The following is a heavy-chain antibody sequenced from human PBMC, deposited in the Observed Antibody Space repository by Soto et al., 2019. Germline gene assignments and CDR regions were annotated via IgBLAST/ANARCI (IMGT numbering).Heavy chain of an antibody. CDR1: GGSISSGGYY. J-gene: IGHJ4*02. CDR2: IYYSGST. Sequence: SETLSLTCTVSGGSISSGGYYWSWIRQHPGKGLEWIGYIYYSGSTYYNPSLKSRVTISVDTSKNQFSLKLSSVTAADTAVYYCARETYYYGSGSYGPSVFFDYWGQGTLVTVSS. CDR3: ARETYYYGSGSYGPSVFFDY. D-gene: IGHD3-10*01. V-gene: IGHV4-31*03.